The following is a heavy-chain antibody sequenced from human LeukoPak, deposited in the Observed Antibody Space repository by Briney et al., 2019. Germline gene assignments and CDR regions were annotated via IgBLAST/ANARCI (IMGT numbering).Heavy chain of an antibody. J-gene: IGHJ4*02. D-gene: IGHD6-13*01. V-gene: IGHV3-21*01. CDR1: GFTFSSYS. Sequence: GGSLRLSCAASGFTFSSYSMNWVRQAPGKGLEWVSSISSSSSYIYYADSVKGRFTISRDNAKNSLYLQMNSLRAEDTAVYYCASRAAGTRGYDYWGQGTLVTVSS. CDR3: ASRAAGTRGYDY. CDR2: ISSSSSYI.